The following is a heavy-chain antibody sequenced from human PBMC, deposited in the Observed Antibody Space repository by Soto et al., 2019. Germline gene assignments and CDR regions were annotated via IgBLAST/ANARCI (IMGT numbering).Heavy chain of an antibody. V-gene: IGHV5-51*01. CDR2: IYPGDSDT. CDR3: ARRYYYDSSGYTDAFDI. CDR1: GYSFTSYW. J-gene: IGHJ3*02. Sequence: PGESLKISCKGFGYSFTSYWIGWVRQMPGKGLEWMGIIYPGDSDTRYSPSFQGQVTISADRSISTAYLQWSSLKASDTAMYYCARRYYYDSSGYTDAFDIWGQGTMVTV. D-gene: IGHD3-22*01.